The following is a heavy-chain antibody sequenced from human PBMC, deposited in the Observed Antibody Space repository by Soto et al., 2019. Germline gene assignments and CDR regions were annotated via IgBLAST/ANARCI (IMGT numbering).Heavy chain of an antibody. D-gene: IGHD1-7*01. CDR1: GFTFSSYD. J-gene: IGHJ4*02. V-gene: IGHV3-64*01. Sequence: EVQLAESGGGMVQPGGSLRLSCVASGFTFSSYDMHWVRQAPGKGLEYVSSNSSNGGTTYYGNSVKGRFTISRDNSKNTLYLQMGSLRADDMAVYYCVRRVSGNYDYWGQGTLVTVSS. CDR2: NSSNGGTT. CDR3: VRRVSGNYDY.